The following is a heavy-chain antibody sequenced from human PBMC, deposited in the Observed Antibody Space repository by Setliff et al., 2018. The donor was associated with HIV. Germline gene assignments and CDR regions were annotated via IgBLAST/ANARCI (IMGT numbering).Heavy chain of an antibody. D-gene: IGHD2-15*01. J-gene: IGHJ3*01. Sequence: SLTCAVYVDSFSPFYWTWIRQSPGKRLEWIGEVNHNGATKSNPSLKSRVILSVDTSKNQFSLNLTSVTATDTGLYYCARGGALPEGDGFDVWSLGKMVTVSS. CDR2: VNHNGAT. CDR1: VDSFSPFY. V-gene: IGHV4-34*01. CDR3: ARGGALPEGDGFDV.